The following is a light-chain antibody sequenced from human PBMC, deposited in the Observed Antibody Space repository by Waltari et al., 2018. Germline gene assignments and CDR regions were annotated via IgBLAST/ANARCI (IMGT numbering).Light chain of an antibody. CDR1: SSNIGAGYA. J-gene: IGLJ3*02. CDR2: NNF. CDR3: QSYDSSLSGSV. Sequence: QSVLTQPPSVSGAPGQEVTISCTGSSSNIGAGYAVHWYQQLPETAPKLLIYNNFDRPSGVPDRCSASKSDTSASRAITGLQADDEAHYYCQSYDSSLSGSVFGGGTKLTVL. V-gene: IGLV1-40*01.